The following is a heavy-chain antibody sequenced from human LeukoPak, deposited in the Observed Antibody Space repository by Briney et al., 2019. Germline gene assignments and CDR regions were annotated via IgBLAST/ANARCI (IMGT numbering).Heavy chain of an antibody. Sequence: MTSETLSLTCTVSGGSISSYYWSWIRQPPGKGLEWIGYIYYSGSTNYNPSLKSRVTISVDTSKNQFSLKLNPVTAADTAVYYCARSYGVGATVYWGQGTLVTVSS. CDR1: GGSISSYY. D-gene: IGHD1-26*01. CDR2: IYYSGST. CDR3: ARSYGVGATVY. V-gene: IGHV4-59*08. J-gene: IGHJ4*02.